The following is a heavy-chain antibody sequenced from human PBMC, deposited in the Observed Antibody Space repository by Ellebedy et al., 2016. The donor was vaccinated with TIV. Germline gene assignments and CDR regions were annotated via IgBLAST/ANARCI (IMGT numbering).Heavy chain of an antibody. V-gene: IGHV3-66*01. CDR2: IYPGGGT. CDR3: ARDPGGGGDYGDNWFDP. CDR1: GFSVSGHF. J-gene: IGHJ5*02. Sequence: GESLKISCAVSGFSVSGHFMTWVRQAPGKGLEWVSVIYPGGGTNCTDSVRGRFTISRDDSKNTLSLQMDSLRAEDTAVYYCARDPGGGGDYGDNWFDPWGRGTLVTVSS. D-gene: IGHD4-17*01.